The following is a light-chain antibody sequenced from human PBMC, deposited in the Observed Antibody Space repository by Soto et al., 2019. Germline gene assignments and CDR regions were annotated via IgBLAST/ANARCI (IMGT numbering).Light chain of an antibody. J-gene: IGLJ1*01. V-gene: IGLV2-14*01. CDR2: EVS. Sequence: SVLTQPASVSGSPGQSITISCTGTSSDGGGYNYVSWYQQHPGKAPKLMIYEVSNRPSGVSNRFSGFKSGNTASLTISGLQAEAEADYYCSSYTSSSTYVFGTGTKVTVL. CDR1: SSDGGGYNY. CDR3: SSYTSSSTYV.